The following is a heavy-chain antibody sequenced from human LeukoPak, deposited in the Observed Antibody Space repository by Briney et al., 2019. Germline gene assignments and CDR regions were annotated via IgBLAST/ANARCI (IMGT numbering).Heavy chain of an antibody. CDR3: ARLHSISWTFDY. D-gene: IGHD6-13*01. CDR1: GFTFSDYY. CDR2: ISSSSSYT. V-gene: IGHV3-11*06. Sequence: GGSLRLSCAASGFTFSDYYMSWIRQAPGKGLEWVSYISSSSSYTNYADSVKGRFTISRDNAKNSLYLQMNSLRAEDTAVYYCARLHSISWTFDYWGEGTLVSASS. J-gene: IGHJ4*02.